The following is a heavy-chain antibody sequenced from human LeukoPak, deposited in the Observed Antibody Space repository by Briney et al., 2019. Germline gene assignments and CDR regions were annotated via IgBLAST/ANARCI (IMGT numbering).Heavy chain of an antibody. J-gene: IGHJ4*02. CDR2: IYYSGST. CDR3: ARVPELLPWVDY. D-gene: IGHD1-26*01. CDR1: GGSISSSSYY. V-gene: IGHV4-39*07. Sequence: SETLSLTCTVSGGSISSSSYYWGWIRQPPGKGLEWIGSIYYSGSTCYNPSLKSRVTIPVDTSKNQFSLKLSSVTAADTAVYYCARVPELLPWVDYWGQGTLVTVSS.